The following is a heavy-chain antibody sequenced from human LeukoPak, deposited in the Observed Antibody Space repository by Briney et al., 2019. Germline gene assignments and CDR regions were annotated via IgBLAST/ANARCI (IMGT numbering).Heavy chain of an antibody. CDR3: ARDVQWLHYFDH. J-gene: IGHJ4*02. D-gene: IGHD6-19*01. CDR2: ISPYNGNQ. V-gene: IGHV1-18*01. CDR1: GYTFTSYG. Sequence: AASVKVSCKASGYTFTSYGISWVRQAPGQGLEWMGWISPYNGNQIYAQKFQGRVTMTTDTSTSPAYMYLRSLRSDATAVYYCARDVQWLHYFDHWGQGTLVTVSS.